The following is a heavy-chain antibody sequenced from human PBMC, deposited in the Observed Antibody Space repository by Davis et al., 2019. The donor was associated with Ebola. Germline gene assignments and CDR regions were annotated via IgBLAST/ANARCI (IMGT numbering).Heavy chain of an antibody. CDR2: IRSKANSYAT. Sequence: KISCAASGFTFSGSAMHWVRQASGKGLEWVGRIRSKANSYATAYAASVKGRFTISRDDSKNTAYLQMNSLKTEDTAVYYCRYHVSGADPYYYYYGMDVWGQGTTVTVSS. CDR3: RYHVSGADPYYYYYGMDV. V-gene: IGHV3-73*01. J-gene: IGHJ6*02. CDR1: GFTFSGSA. D-gene: IGHD3-16*01.